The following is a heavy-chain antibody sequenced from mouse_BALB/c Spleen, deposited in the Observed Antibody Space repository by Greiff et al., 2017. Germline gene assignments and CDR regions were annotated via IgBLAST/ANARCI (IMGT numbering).Heavy chain of an antibody. CDR1: GFTFSNYW. J-gene: IGHJ2*01. CDR2: IRLKSNNYAT. Sequence: EVHLVESGGGLVQPGGSMKLSCVASGFTFSNYWMNWVRQSPEKGLEWVAEIRLKSNNYATHYAESVKGRFTISRDDSKSSVYLQMNNLRAEDTGIYYCTRDGNYPHYFDYWGQGTTLTVSS. CDR3: TRDGNYPHYFDY. D-gene: IGHD2-1*01. V-gene: IGHV6-6*02.